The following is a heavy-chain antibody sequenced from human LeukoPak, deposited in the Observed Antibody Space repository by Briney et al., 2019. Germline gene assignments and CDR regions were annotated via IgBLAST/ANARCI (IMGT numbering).Heavy chain of an antibody. V-gene: IGHV3-11*01. Sequence: PGGSLRLSCAVSGFRVSDYYMSWIRQAPGKGLEWVSYISSSGSTIYYADSVEGRFTISRDNAKNSLYLQMNSLRAEDTAVYYCAREAGETTRGNWFDPWGQGTLVTVSS. CDR3: AREAGETTRGNWFDP. J-gene: IGHJ5*02. D-gene: IGHD1/OR15-1a*01. CDR1: GFRVSDYY. CDR2: ISSSGSTI.